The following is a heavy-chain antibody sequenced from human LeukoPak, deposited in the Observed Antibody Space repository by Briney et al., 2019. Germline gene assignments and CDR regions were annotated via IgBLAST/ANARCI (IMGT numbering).Heavy chain of an antibody. J-gene: IGHJ4*02. CDR1: GYTFTSYD. Sequence: GASVNVSCTASGYTFTSYDINWVRQATGQGLEWMGWMNPNSGNTGYAQKFQGRVTMTRNTSISTAYMELSRLRSDDTAVYYCARGGKRYFDYWGQGTLVTVSS. CDR2: MNPNSGNT. V-gene: IGHV1-8*01. CDR3: ARGGKRYFDY.